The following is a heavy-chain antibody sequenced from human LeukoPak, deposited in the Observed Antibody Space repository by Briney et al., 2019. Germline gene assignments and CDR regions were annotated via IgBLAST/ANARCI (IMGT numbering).Heavy chain of an antibody. V-gene: IGHV3-21*04. Sequence: GGSLRLSCAASGFTFSSYSMNWVRQAPGKGPEWVSSISSSSSYIYYADSVKGRFTISRDNSKNTLYLQMNSLRAEDTAVYYCAKVPTYYYDSSGYFLPGEKYYFDYWGQGTLVTVSS. CDR1: GFTFSSYS. CDR2: ISSSSSYI. J-gene: IGHJ4*02. D-gene: IGHD3-22*01. CDR3: AKVPTYYYDSSGYFLPGEKYYFDY.